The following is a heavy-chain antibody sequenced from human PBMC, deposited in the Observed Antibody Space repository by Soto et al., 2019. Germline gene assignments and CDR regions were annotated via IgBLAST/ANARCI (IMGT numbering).Heavy chain of an antibody. Sequence: GGSLRLSCAASGFIFSSYAMHWVRQAPGKGLEWVAVISYDGINEYVADSVKGRFTTSRDNSKNTLYLQMNSLRAEDTAVFYCARGTLDSDYYTRTGGLFDYWGQGT. CDR3: ARGTLDSDYYTRTGGLFDY. CDR1: GFIFSSYA. J-gene: IGHJ4*02. V-gene: IGHV3-30-3*01. CDR2: ISYDGINE. D-gene: IGHD3-22*01.